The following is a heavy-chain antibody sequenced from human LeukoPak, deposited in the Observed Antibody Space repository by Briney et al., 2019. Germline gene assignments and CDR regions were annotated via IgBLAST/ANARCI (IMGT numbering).Heavy chain of an antibody. Sequence: GESLKISCKGSGYNFTTYWIGWVRQMPGKGLEWMGIIYPGDSDTRYSPSFRGQVTISADKSISTAYLQWSSLKASDTAMYYCARHKPAATDYWGQGTLITVSS. V-gene: IGHV5-51*01. D-gene: IGHD6-13*01. CDR3: ARHKPAATDY. CDR2: IYPGDSDT. J-gene: IGHJ4*02. CDR1: GYNFTTYW.